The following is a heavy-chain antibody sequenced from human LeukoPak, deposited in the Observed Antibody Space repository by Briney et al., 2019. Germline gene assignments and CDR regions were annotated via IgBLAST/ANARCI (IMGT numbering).Heavy chain of an antibody. CDR3: ASKKTNFGVVFDL. J-gene: IGHJ4*02. Sequence: ASVKVSCKASGGTFSSYAISWVRQAPGQGLEWMGGIIPIFGTANYAQKFQGRVTITADESTSTAYMELSSLRSEDTAVYYCASKKTNFGVVFDLWGQGTLVTVSS. CDR2: IIPIFGTA. CDR1: GGTFSSYA. D-gene: IGHD3-3*01. V-gene: IGHV1-69*13.